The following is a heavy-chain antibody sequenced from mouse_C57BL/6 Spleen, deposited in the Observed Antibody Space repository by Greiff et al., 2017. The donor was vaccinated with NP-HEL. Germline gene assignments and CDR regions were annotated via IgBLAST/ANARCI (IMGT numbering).Heavy chain of an antibody. CDR3: ARVDYYSNYDWFAY. J-gene: IGHJ3*01. V-gene: IGHV1-64*01. CDR2: IHPNSGST. CDR1: GYTFTSYW. D-gene: IGHD2-5*01. Sequence: VQLQQPGAELVKPGASVKLSCKASGYTFTSYWMHWVKQRPGQGLEWIGMIHPNSGSTNYNEKFKSKATLTVDKSSSTAYMQLSSLTSEDSAVYYCARVDYYSNYDWFAYWGQGTLVTVSA.